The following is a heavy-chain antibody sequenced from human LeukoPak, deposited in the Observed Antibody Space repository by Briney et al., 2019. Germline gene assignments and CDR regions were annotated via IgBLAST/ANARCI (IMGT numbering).Heavy chain of an antibody. CDR3: ARPAVSGWSLDY. CDR1: GFTVSSNY. J-gene: IGHJ4*02. CDR2: IYSGGST. Sequence: GESLRLSCAASGFTVSSNYMSWVRQAPGKGLEWVSVIYSGGSTYYADSVKGRFTISRDNSKNTLYLQMNSLRAEDTAVYYCARPAVSGWSLDYWGQGTLVTVSS. V-gene: IGHV3-53*01. D-gene: IGHD6-19*01.